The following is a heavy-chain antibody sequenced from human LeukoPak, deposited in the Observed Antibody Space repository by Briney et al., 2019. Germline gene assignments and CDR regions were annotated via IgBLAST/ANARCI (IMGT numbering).Heavy chain of an antibody. J-gene: IGHJ2*01. CDR2: ITGSADKT. V-gene: IGHV3-23*01. CDR1: GFTFTSQG. CDR3: AKMQGYFDL. Sequence: GGSLRLSCAASGFTFTSQGMAWVRQAPGKGLEWVSAITGSADKTFYAGSVKGRFTISRDNSENTLYLQMNSLSAEDTAVYYCAKMQGYFDLWGRGTLVTVSS.